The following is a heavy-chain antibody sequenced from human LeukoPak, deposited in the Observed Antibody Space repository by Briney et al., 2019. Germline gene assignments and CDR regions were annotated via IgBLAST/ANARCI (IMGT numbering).Heavy chain of an antibody. CDR1: GFTFSSYV. CDR3: ARDGFIAAAGIRGAPSDY. J-gene: IGHJ4*02. D-gene: IGHD6-13*01. Sequence: PGGSLRLSCETAGFTFSSYVMHWVRRAPGKGLEWVSYISSSSNTIYYADSVKGRFTISRDNAKNSLYLQMNSLRAEDTAVYYCARDGFIAAAGIRGAPSDYGGQGTLVTVSS. V-gene: IGHV3-48*01. CDR2: ISSSSNTI.